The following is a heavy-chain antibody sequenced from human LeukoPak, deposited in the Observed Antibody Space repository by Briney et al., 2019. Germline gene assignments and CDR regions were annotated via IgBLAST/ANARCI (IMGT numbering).Heavy chain of an antibody. D-gene: IGHD6-13*01. J-gene: IGHJ4*02. CDR3: ATDWAAAGTRDFDY. Sequence: ASVKVSCKASGYTFTNYAMHWVRQAPGQRLEWMGWINADNGNTKYSQKFQGRVTITRGTSATTAYMDLSSLRSEDTAVYYCATDWAAAGTRDFDYWGQGTLVTVSS. V-gene: IGHV1-3*01. CDR1: GYTFTNYA. CDR2: INADNGNT.